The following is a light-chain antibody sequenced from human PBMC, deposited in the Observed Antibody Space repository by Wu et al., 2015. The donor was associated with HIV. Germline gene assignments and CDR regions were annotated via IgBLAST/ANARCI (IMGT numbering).Light chain of an antibody. Sequence: TQFPPLLSLSVGDTATLSCRASQYISDNYVAWYQQKFGQPPRLLIHEAYKRAAGVPDRFDASGSGTDFTLTTDRLEPEDFAVYFCQQYRDSPTTFGQGTRLENK. V-gene: IGKV3-20*01. CDR2: EAY. CDR1: QYISDNY. J-gene: IGKJ5*01. CDR3: QQYRDSPTT.